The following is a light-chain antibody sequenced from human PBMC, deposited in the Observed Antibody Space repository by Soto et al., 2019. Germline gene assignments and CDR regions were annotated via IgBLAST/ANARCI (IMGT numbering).Light chain of an antibody. J-gene: IGKJ4*02. CDR2: AAS. Sequence: DIQMTKSPSTLSASVGDRVTITCRASQSISSWLAWYQQKPGKAPKLLIYAASTLQSWVPSRFSGSGSGTDSTLTIGMLHPEDVATYCCQQVNSYPLTFGGGTKVDIK. V-gene: IGKV1-5*01. CDR3: QQVNSYPLT. CDR1: QSISSW.